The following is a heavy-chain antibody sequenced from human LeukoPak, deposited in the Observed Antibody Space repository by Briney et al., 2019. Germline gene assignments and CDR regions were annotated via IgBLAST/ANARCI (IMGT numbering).Heavy chain of an antibody. J-gene: IGHJ5*02. CDR1: GGSISSGSYY. D-gene: IGHD3-16*01. Sequence: SETLSLTCTVSGGSISSGSYYWSWIRQPPGKGLEWIGYIYYSGSTNYNPSLKSRVTISVDTSKNQFSLKLSSVTAADTAVYYCARVYVRWFDPWGQGTLVTVSS. CDR3: ARVYVRWFDP. CDR2: IYYSGST. V-gene: IGHV4-61*01.